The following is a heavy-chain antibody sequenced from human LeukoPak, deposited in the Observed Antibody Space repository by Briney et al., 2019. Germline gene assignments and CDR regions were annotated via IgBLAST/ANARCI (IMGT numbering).Heavy chain of an antibody. CDR2: INHSGST. J-gene: IGHJ4*02. CDR3: ARHRGSVRIIDY. CDR1: GGPFSGYY. V-gene: IGHV4-34*01. Sequence: SETLSLTCAVYGGPFSGYYWSWIRQPPGKGLEWIGEINHSGSTNYNPSLKSRVTISVDTSKNQFSLKLSSVTAADTAVYYCARHRGSVRIIDYWGQGTLVTVSS. D-gene: IGHD2-15*01.